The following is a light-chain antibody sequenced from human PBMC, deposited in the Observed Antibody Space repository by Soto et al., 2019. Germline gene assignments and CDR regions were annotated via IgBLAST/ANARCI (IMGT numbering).Light chain of an antibody. CDR2: AAS. J-gene: IGKJ4*01. CDR3: LQDYNYPFT. CDR1: QGIKND. V-gene: IGKV1-6*01. Sequence: AIQMTQSPSSLSASVGDRVTITCRASQGIKNDLGWYQQKPGKAPKLLLSAASSLESGVPSRFSGSGSGTDFTLTITSLQPEDFETYYCLQDYNYPFTFGGGTRVEVK.